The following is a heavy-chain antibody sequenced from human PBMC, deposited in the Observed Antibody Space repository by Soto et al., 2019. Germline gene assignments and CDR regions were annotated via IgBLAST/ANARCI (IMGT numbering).Heavy chain of an antibody. Sequence: PSETLSLTCTVSGGSISSYYWSWIRQPPGKGLEWIGYIYYSGSTNYNPSLKSRVTISVDTSKNQFSLKLNSVTAADTAVYYCARGYSYGPYYYYGMDVWGQGTTVTVSS. CDR3: ARGYSYGPYYYYGMDV. V-gene: IGHV4-59*01. J-gene: IGHJ6*02. CDR1: GGSISSYY. D-gene: IGHD5-18*01. CDR2: IYYSGST.